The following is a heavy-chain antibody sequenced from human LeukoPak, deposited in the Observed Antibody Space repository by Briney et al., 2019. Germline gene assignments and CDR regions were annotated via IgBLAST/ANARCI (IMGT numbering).Heavy chain of an antibody. Sequence: SETLSLTCTVSGGSISSYYWSWIRQPPGKGLEWIGYIYYSGSTNYNPSLKSRVTISVDTSKNQFSLKLSSVTAADTAVYYCARGAWGYSDYYYMDVWGKGTTVTISS. J-gene: IGHJ6*03. V-gene: IGHV4-59*01. CDR2: IYYSGST. CDR3: ARGAWGYSDYYYMDV. CDR1: GGSISSYY. D-gene: IGHD5-18*01.